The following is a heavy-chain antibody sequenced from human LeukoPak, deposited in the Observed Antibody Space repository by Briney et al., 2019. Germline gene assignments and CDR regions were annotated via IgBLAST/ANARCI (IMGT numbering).Heavy chain of an antibody. V-gene: IGHV3-9*01. CDR3: AKASSYGHSPFDY. J-gene: IGHJ4*02. Sequence: GGSLRLSCAASGFTFDDYAMHWVRQAPGKGLEWVSGISWNSGSIGYADSVKGRFTISRDNAKNSLYLQMNSLRAEDTALYYCAKASSYGHSPFDYWGQGTLVTVSS. D-gene: IGHD5-18*01. CDR2: ISWNSGSI. CDR1: GFTFDDYA.